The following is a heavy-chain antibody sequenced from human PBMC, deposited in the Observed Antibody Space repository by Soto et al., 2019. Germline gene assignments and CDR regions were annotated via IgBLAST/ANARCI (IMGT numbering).Heavy chain of an antibody. CDR2: IGGSGDST. CDR3: AKVLDASMVVNGYLY. D-gene: IGHD5-18*01. J-gene: IGHJ4*02. CDR1: GFTFSSYA. Sequence: GGSLRLSCAASGFTFSSYAMSWVRQAPGKGLEWVSAIGGSGDSTYYADSVKGRLTISRDNSKNTLYLQVNSLRAEDTAVYYCAKVLDASMVVNGYLYWGQGTLVTVSS. V-gene: IGHV3-23*01.